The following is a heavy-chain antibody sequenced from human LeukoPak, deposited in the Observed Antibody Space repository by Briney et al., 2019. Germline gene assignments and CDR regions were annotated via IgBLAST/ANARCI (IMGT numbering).Heavy chain of an antibody. J-gene: IGHJ5*02. D-gene: IGHD5-18*01. Sequence: GGSLRLSCAASGFTFSSYGMHWVRQAPGKGLEWVAVISYDGSNKYYADSVKGRFTISRDNAKNSLYLQMNSLRAEDTALYYCAKDRGYSYGQQDNWFDPWGQGTLVTVSS. V-gene: IGHV3-30*18. CDR2: ISYDGSNK. CDR3: AKDRGYSYGQQDNWFDP. CDR1: GFTFSSYG.